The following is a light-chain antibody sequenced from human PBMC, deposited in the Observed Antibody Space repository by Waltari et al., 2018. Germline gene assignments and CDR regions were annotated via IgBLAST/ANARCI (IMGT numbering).Light chain of an antibody. Sequence: QSALTQPASVSGSPGQSITISCTGTSRDIGAYNYFSWPQQHPGKAPKVMIYDVSFRPSGVSNRFSGSKSGNTASLTISGLQAEDEADYYCSSYTGSSTLVFGGGTKLTVL. CDR3: SSYTGSSTLV. V-gene: IGLV2-14*03. J-gene: IGLJ3*02. CDR1: SRDIGAYNY. CDR2: DVS.